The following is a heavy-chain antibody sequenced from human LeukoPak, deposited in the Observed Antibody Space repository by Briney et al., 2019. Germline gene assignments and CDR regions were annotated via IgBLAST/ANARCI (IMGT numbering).Heavy chain of an antibody. Sequence: GGSLRLSCAASGFTFSSYWMHWVRQAPGKGLVWVSRINSDGSSTSYADSVKGRFTISRDNAKNTLYLQMNSLRAEDTAVYYCARGGPTRYCSGGSCYDYYYYMDVGRKGTTVTVSS. D-gene: IGHD2-15*01. CDR3: ARGGPTRYCSGGSCYDYYYYMDV. CDR2: INSDGSST. J-gene: IGHJ6*03. V-gene: IGHV3-74*01. CDR1: GFTFSSYW.